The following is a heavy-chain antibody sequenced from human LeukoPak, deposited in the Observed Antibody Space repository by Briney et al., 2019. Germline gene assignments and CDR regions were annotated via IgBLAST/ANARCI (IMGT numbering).Heavy chain of an antibody. CDR3: ARDRVTPGSNDAFDI. J-gene: IGHJ3*02. CDR1: GGSISSGSYY. D-gene: IGHD4-11*01. V-gene: IGHV4-61*02. CDR2: IYTSGST. Sequence: SQTLSLTCTVSGGSISSGSYYWSWIRQPAGKGLEWIGRIYTSGSTNYNPSLKSRVTISVDTSKNQFSLKLSSVTAADTAVYYCARDRVTPGSNDAFDIWGQGTMVTVSS.